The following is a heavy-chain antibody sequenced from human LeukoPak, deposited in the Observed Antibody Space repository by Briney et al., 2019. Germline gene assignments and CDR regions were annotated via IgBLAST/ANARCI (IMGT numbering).Heavy chain of an antibody. D-gene: IGHD6-13*01. CDR3: AKDHFGAAAGTFDY. CDR1: GFTFSSYA. CDR2: ISGSGGST. V-gene: IGHV3-23*01. J-gene: IGHJ4*02. Sequence: GGSLRLSCAASGFTFSSYAMSWVRQPPGKGLEWVSEISGSGGSTYYADSVKGRFTISRDNSKNTLYLQMNSLRAEDTAVYYCAKDHFGAAAGTFDYWGQGTLVTVSS.